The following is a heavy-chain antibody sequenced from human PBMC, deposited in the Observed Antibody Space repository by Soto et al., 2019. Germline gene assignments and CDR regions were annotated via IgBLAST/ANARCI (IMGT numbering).Heavy chain of an antibody. Sequence: EVQLVGSGGGLVQPGGTLRLSCAASGFTFSDHYRDWVRQAPGKGLEWVGRIRKKVNSYSTEYAASVKGRFTISRDDSKNSLILQMNSLNTDDTAVYYCVRAASAFYFDYWGQGSPVSVSS. V-gene: IGHV3-72*01. CDR1: GFTFSDHY. CDR2: IRKKVNSYST. D-gene: IGHD3-16*01. CDR3: VRAASAFYFDY. J-gene: IGHJ4*02.